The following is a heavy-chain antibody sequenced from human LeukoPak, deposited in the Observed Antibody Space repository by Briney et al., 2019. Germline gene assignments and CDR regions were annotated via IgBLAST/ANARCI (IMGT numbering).Heavy chain of an antibody. CDR3: AKDFISGD. CDR1: GFTFSSCW. D-gene: IGHD2-15*01. V-gene: IGHV3-7*03. J-gene: IGHJ4*02. CDR2: IKQDGSEK. Sequence: GGSLRLSCAASGFTFSSCWMSWVRQAPGKGLEWVANIKQDGSEKYYVDSVKGRFTISRDNAKNSLYLQMNSLRAEDTAVYYCAKDFISGDWGQGTLVTVSS.